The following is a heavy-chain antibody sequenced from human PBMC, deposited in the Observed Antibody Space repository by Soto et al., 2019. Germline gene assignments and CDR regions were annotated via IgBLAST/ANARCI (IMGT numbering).Heavy chain of an antibody. Sequence: QVQLEESGGGVVQPGRSLRLSCEASGFTFNTYSMHWVRQPPGKGLEWLAAIWYDGTQKYYADSVKGRFIISRDNSKKTLYLEMNSLRPEDTAVYYCARGGVHYYDNSFDYWGQGTLVNVSS. J-gene: IGHJ4*02. D-gene: IGHD3-22*01. CDR2: IWYDGTQK. V-gene: IGHV3-33*01. CDR1: GFTFNTYS. CDR3: ARGGVHYYDNSFDY.